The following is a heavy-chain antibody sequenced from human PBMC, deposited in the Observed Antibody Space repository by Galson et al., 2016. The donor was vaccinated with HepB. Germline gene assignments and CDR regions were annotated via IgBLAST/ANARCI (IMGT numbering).Heavy chain of an antibody. V-gene: IGHV1-3*01. CDR3: ARGWVDY. CDR2: INAGSGNT. D-gene: IGHD1-26*01. Sequence: SVKVSCKASGYPFTKFAMHWVRQAPGQRLEWMGWINAGSGNTKYSQKIQGRVTITRDTSASTAYMELSSLRSEDTAVYYCARGWVDYWGQGTPVTVSS. J-gene: IGHJ4*02. CDR1: GYPFTKFA.